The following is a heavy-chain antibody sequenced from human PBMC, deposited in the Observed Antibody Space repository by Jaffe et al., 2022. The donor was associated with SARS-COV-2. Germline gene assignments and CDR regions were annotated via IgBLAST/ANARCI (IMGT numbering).Heavy chain of an antibody. Sequence: EVQLVESGGGLVKPGGSLRLSCAASGFTFSNAWMSWVRQAPGKGLEWVGRIKSKTDGGTTDYAAPVKGRFTISRDDSKNTLYLQMNSLKTEDTALYYCTWVVVPAARFDPWGQGTLVTVSS. CDR1: GFTFSNAW. CDR3: TWVVVPAARFDP. V-gene: IGHV3-15*01. J-gene: IGHJ5*02. D-gene: IGHD2-2*01. CDR2: IKSKTDGGTT.